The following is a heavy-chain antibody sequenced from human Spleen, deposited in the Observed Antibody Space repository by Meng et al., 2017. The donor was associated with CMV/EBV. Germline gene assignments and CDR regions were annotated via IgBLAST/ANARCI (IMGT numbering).Heavy chain of an antibody. CDR3: ARGEINYYDSSGPSVIDY. V-gene: IGHV4-61*01. J-gene: IGHJ4*02. D-gene: IGHD3-22*01. Sequence: SSSSYYWSWIRQPPGKGLEWIGYIYYSGSTKYNPSLKSRVTISVDTSKNQFSLKLSSVTAADTAVYYCARGEINYYDSSGPSVIDYWGQGTLVTVSS. CDR2: IYYSGST. CDR1: SSSSYY.